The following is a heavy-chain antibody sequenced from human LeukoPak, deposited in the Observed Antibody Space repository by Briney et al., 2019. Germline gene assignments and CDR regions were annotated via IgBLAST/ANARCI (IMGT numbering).Heavy chain of an antibody. Sequence: PGGSLRLSCAASGFTVSSNYMSWVRQAPGKGLQWVSVIYSGGSTTYADSVRGRFTISRDTSKNTVFLQMNSLRAEDTAMYYCAKHSRPYYYYGMDVWGQGTTVTVSS. D-gene: IGHD6-6*01. CDR3: AKHSRPYYYYGMDV. J-gene: IGHJ6*02. CDR2: IYSGGST. V-gene: IGHV3-53*01. CDR1: GFTVSSNY.